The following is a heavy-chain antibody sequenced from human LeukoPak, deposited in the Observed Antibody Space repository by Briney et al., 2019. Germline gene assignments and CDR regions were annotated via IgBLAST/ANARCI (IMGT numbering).Heavy chain of an antibody. CDR3: ARGRTTVTPFDY. V-gene: IGHV3-21*01. CDR2: IISSSSYI. D-gene: IGHD4-17*01. CDR1: GFTFSSYS. J-gene: IGHJ4*02. Sequence: GGSLRLSCAASGFTFSSYSMNWVRQAPGQGLEWVSTIISSSSYIYYADSVKGRFTISRDNAKNSLYLQMNSLRAEDTAVCYCARGRTTVTPFDYWGQGALVTVSS.